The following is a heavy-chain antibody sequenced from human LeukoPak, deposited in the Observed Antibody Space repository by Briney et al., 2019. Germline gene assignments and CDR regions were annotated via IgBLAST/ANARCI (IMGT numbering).Heavy chain of an antibody. V-gene: IGHV4-39*07. CDR3: ARGEIAAAGTFDY. D-gene: IGHD6-13*01. Sequence: PSETLSLTCTVSGGSISSGSYYWGWIRQPPGKGLEWIASIYYSGTTYYNPSLKSRVSISVDTSKNQFSLKLSSVTAADTAVYYCARGEIAAAGTFDYWGQGTLVTVSS. J-gene: IGHJ4*02. CDR1: GGSISSGSYY. CDR2: IYYSGTT.